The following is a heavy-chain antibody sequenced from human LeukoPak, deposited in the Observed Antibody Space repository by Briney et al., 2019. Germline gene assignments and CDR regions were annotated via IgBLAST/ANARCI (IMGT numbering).Heavy chain of an antibody. CDR1: DDSITMYY. V-gene: IGHV4-59*12. CDR3: ARDTYYYDSSGYWADY. D-gene: IGHD3-22*01. CDR2: VDHTGST. Sequence: PSETLSLTCSVSDDSITMYYWAWIRQPPGKGLEWIGYVDHTGSTNFNPSLNGRVSISRDTSKNQFSLKLSSVTAADTAVYYCARDTYYYDSSGYWADYWGQGTLVTVSS. J-gene: IGHJ4*02.